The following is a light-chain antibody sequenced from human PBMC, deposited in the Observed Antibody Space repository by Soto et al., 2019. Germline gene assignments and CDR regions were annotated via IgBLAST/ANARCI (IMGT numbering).Light chain of an antibody. CDR2: DAS. V-gene: IGKV1-33*01. J-gene: IGKJ1*01. CDR3: QQYGNFPWT. CDR1: QDISSS. Sequence: DIQMTQSPSSLSASVGDRVTITCQASQDISSSLNWYQQKPGKAPNLLIYDASTLETGVPSRFSGSRSWTDFSFTISSLQPEDIATYFCQQYGNFPWTFGQGTKAEIK.